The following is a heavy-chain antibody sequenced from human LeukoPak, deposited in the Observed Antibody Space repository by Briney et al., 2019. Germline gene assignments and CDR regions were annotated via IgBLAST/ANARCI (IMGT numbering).Heavy chain of an antibody. CDR2: IIPILGIA. V-gene: IGHV1-69*02. Sequence: SLKVSSKASGGTFSRYTISWVRQAPGHGLEWMGRIIPILGIANYAQKFQGRVTITADKSTSTAYMELSSLRSEDTAVYYCARFRETTVAPDAFDIWGQGTMVTVSS. CDR1: GGTFSRYT. CDR3: ARFRETTVAPDAFDI. D-gene: IGHD4-11*01. J-gene: IGHJ3*02.